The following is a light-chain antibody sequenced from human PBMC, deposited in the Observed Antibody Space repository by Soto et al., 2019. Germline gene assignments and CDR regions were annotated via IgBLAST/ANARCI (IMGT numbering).Light chain of an antibody. CDR1: HSVGSY. Sequence: ETVLTQTPGTLSLSPGDRATLSWRASHSVGSYLAWYQQKPGQAPRLLIYGASSRAIGIPARFSGSGSGTEFTVTISSLEPDDFAAYYCQHYNNSPRTFGAGTKVDIK. V-gene: IGKV3-20*01. CDR2: GAS. J-gene: IGKJ4*02. CDR3: QHYNNSPRT.